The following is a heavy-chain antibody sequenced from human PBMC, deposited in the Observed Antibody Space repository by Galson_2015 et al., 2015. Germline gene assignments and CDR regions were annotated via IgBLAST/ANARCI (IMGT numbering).Heavy chain of an antibody. CDR2: MNQDGTLK. CDR3: VKHGYLTFDP. D-gene: IGHD5-18*01. Sequence: SLRLSCAASGFSFRSYYMSWVRQAPGKGLEWVSNMNQDGTLKFYVDSVKGRFTISRDNAKNSLYLQMNSLRVEDTAIYYCVKHGYLTFDPWGQGTQVTVSS. J-gene: IGHJ5*02. V-gene: IGHV3-7*02. CDR1: GFSFRSYY.